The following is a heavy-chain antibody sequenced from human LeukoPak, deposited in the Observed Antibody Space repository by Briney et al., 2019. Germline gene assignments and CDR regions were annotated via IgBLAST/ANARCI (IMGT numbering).Heavy chain of an antibody. D-gene: IGHD4-23*01. CDR1: GFTFCSYW. Sequence: GGSLRLSCAVSGFTFCSYWMHWVRQAPGKGLGWVSRINSDGSSTIYADSVKGRFTISRDNAENTLYLQMNSLRAEDTAVYYCARGTTVVTPVFDYWGQGTLVTVSS. V-gene: IGHV3-74*01. CDR3: ARGTTVVTPVFDY. J-gene: IGHJ4*02. CDR2: INSDGSST.